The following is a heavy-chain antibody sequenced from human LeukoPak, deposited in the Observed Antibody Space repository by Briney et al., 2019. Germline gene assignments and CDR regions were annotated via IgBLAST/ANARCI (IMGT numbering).Heavy chain of an antibody. D-gene: IGHD2-2*01. J-gene: IGHJ4*02. CDR3: ARGITLGYCSGTCCSVDY. V-gene: IGHV3-48*02. CDR1: GFTFSSYT. Sequence: PGGSLRLSCAASGFTFSSYTMNWVRQAPGKGLEWVSYISSSSSTIYYADSVKGRFTISRDNAKNSLYLQMNSLRDEDTAVYYCARGITLGYCSGTCCSVDYWGQGTLVTVSS. CDR2: ISSSSSTI.